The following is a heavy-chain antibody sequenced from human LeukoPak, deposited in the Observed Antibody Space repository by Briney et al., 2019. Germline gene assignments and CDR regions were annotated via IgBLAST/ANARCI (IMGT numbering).Heavy chain of an antibody. CDR1: GGSISSYY. Sequence: PSETLSLTCTVSGGSISSYYWSWIRQTPGKGLAWIGYIYYSGSTNYNPSLKSRVTISVDTSKNQFSLKLSSVTAADTAVYYCARGAGSFRAEVYFDYWGQGTLVTVSS. CDR2: IYYSGST. J-gene: IGHJ4*02. CDR3: ARGAGSFRAEVYFDY. D-gene: IGHD6-13*01. V-gene: IGHV4-59*01.